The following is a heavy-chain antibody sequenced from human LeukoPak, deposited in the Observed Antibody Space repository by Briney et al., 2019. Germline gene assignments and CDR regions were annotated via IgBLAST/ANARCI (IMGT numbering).Heavy chain of an antibody. CDR1: GFTFSSYW. CDR2: IKQDGSEK. J-gene: IGHJ6*03. V-gene: IGHV3-7*01. CDR3: ARYGTGYYYDSSGYYGSVDYYYMDV. Sequence: GGSLRLSCAASGFTFSSYWMSWVRQAPGKGLEWVANIKQDGSEKYYVDSVEGRFTISRDNAKNSLYLQMNSLGAEDTAVYYCARYGTGYYYDSSGYYGSVDYYYMDVWGKGTTVTVSS. D-gene: IGHD3-22*01.